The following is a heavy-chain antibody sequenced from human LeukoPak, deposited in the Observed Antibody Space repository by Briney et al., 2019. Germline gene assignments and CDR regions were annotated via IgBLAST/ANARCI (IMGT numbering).Heavy chain of an antibody. CDR1: GFTFSNYG. J-gene: IGHJ2*01. V-gene: IGHV3-30*02. CDR2: IVYDASNK. Sequence: PGGSLRLSCAASGFTFSNYGMHWVRQAPGKGLEWVAFIVYDASNKYYADSVKGRFTISRDSSKNTLYLQMNSLRADDTAVYYCAKDRYGYSGGWYFDLWGRGTLVTVSS. D-gene: IGHD5-18*01. CDR3: AKDRYGYSGGWYFDL.